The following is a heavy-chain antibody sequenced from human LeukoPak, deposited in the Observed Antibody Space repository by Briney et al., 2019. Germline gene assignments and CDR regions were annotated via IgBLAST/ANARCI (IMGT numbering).Heavy chain of an antibody. J-gene: IGHJ4*02. CDR3: ARHPPYDYVWGSYRSSFDY. V-gene: IGHV4-38-2*01. CDR1: GYSISSGYY. D-gene: IGHD3-16*02. CDR2: IYHSGST. Sequence: SETLSLTCAVSGYSISSGYYWGWIRQPPGKGLEWIGSIYHSGSTYYNPPLKSRVTISVDTSKNQFSLKLSSVTAADTAVYYCARHPPYDYVWGSYRSSFDYWGQGTLVTVSS.